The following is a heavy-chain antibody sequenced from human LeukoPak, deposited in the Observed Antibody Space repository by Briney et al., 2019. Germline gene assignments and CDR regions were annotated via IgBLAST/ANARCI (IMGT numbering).Heavy chain of an antibody. CDR3: ARSFSSGWYHHF. CDR2: ISASGDGT. D-gene: IGHD6-19*01. Sequence: PGGSLRLSCAASGFTFSSYAMSWVRQAPGKGLEWVSAISASGDGTYYAESVKGRFSISRDNSKNTLDLQMNSLRVEDTAIYLCARSFSSGWYHHFWGQGALVTVSS. CDR1: GFTFSSYA. J-gene: IGHJ4*02. V-gene: IGHV3-23*01.